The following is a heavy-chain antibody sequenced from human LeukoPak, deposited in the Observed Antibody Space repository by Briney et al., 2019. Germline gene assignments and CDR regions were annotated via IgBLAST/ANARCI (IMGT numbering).Heavy chain of an antibody. CDR3: AREGAVAGTRWGTYYYYYMNV. V-gene: IGHV1-69*05. D-gene: IGHD6-19*01. CDR2: IIPIFGTA. J-gene: IGHJ6*03. CDR1: GGTFSSYA. Sequence: SVKVSCKASGGTFSSYAISWVRQAPGQGLEWMGRIIPIFGTANYAQKFQGRVTITTDESTSTAYMELSSLRSEDTAVYYCAREGAVAGTRWGTYYYYYMNVWGKGTTVTVSS.